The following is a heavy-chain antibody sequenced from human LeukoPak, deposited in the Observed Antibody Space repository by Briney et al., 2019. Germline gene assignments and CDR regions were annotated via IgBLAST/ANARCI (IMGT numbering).Heavy chain of an antibody. CDR3: AILAVAGTGLDY. V-gene: IGHV4-59*08. CDR2: IYYSGST. D-gene: IGHD6-19*01. J-gene: IGHJ4*02. Sequence: SETLSLTGTVSGGSISSYYWSWIRQPPGKGLEWIGYIYYSGSTNYNPSLKSRVTISVDTSKSQFSLKLSSVTAADTAVYYCAILAVAGTGLDYWGQGTLVTVSS. CDR1: GGSISSYY.